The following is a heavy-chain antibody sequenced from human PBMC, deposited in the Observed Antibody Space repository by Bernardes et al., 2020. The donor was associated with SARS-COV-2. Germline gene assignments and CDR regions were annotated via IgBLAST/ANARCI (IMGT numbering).Heavy chain of an antibody. Sequence: GGSLRLSCAASGFTFSSYSLAWVRQAPGKGLEWVSYISTRSTIHYADSVKGRFTISRDNAKNSVYLQMNSLRAEDTAVYYCARDRDYGDPWRFDSRGQGTLVTVSS. D-gene: IGHD4-17*01. CDR2: ISTRSTI. CDR3: ARDRDYGDPWRFDS. V-gene: IGHV3-48*01. J-gene: IGHJ4*02. CDR1: GFTFSSYS.